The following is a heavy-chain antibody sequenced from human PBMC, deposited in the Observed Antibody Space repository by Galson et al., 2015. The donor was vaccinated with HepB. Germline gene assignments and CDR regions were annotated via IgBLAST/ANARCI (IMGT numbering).Heavy chain of an antibody. CDR1: GYTFTGYY. Sequence: SVKVSCKASGYTFTGYYMHWVRQAPGQGLEWMGWINPNSGGTNYAQKFQGRVTMTRDTSISTAYMELSRLRSDDTAVYYCARDYTVGRPKRLGWFDPWGQGTLVTVSS. CDR3: ARDYTVGRPKRLGWFDP. CDR2: INPNSGGT. J-gene: IGHJ5*02. V-gene: IGHV1-2*02. D-gene: IGHD6-6*01.